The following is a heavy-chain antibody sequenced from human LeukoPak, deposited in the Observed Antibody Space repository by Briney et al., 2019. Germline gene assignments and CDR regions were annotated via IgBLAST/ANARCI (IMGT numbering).Heavy chain of an antibody. J-gene: IGHJ3*02. V-gene: IGHV3-30*02. CDR2: IRDDGSKE. D-gene: IGHD3-10*01. CDR3: AKLLLVRISLSHPFDI. Sequence: PGGSPRLSSAASGFIFSSYGVNWVRQAPGQGLEWVAFIRDDGSKEYYADSVKCRVTISRDNTKNTLNLPMNRLRAEDPALYYFAKLLLVRISLSHPFDIWGQGTIVTVSS. CDR1: GFIFSSYG.